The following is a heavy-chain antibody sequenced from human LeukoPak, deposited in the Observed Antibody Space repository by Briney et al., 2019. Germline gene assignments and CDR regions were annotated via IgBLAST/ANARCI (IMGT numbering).Heavy chain of an antibody. CDR3: ARVQDFETRGYYLGY. V-gene: IGHV4-38-2*01. Sequence: PSETLSLTCAVSGYSISSGYYWGWIRQPPGKGLEWIGSIYHSGSTYYNPSLKSRVTISVDTSKNQFSLTLSSVTAADTAVYYCARVQDFETRGYYLGYWGHGTLVTVSS. D-gene: IGHD3-22*01. J-gene: IGHJ4*01. CDR2: IYHSGST. CDR1: GYSISSGYY.